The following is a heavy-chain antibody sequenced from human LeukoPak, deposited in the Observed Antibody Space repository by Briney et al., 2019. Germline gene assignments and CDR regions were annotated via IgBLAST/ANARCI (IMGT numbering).Heavy chain of an antibody. CDR1: GFTFSTYW. D-gene: IGHD3-22*01. J-gene: IGHJ4*02. Sequence: PGGSLRLSCEASGFTFSTYWVSWVRQAPGKGLEWVGNINQDGTEKHYLDSMRGRFTISRDNAKNSLFLQMNSLRAEDTAVYFCARDLYYFESEGYYASDYWGQGTLVTVSS. V-gene: IGHV3-7*01. CDR3: ARDLYYFESEGYYASDY. CDR2: INQDGTEK.